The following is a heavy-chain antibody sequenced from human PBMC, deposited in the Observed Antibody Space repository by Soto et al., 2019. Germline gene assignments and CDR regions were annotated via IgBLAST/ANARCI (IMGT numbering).Heavy chain of an antibody. Sequence: ASVKVSCKASGYTFTSYAMHWVRQAPGQRLEWMGWINAGNGNTKYSQKFQGRVTITRDTSASTAYMELSSLRSEDTAVYYCARDRSEDFWRGPAGTYYYYGMDVWGQGTTVTVSS. V-gene: IGHV1-3*01. CDR2: INAGNGNT. CDR1: GYTFTSYA. D-gene: IGHD3-3*01. CDR3: ARDRSEDFWRGPAGTYYYYGMDV. J-gene: IGHJ6*02.